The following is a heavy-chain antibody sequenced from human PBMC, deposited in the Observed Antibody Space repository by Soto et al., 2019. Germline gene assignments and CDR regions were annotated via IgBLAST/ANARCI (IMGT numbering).Heavy chain of an antibody. CDR3: ARERYYDSSGANDAFDI. CDR2: ISSDGSST. Sequence: EVQLVESGGGLVQPGGSLRLSCAASGFTLSSYWMHWVRQVPGKGLVWVSRISSDGSSTSYADSVKGRFTISRDNAKNTLYLQMNSLRAEDTAVYYCARERYYDSSGANDAFDIWGQGTMVTVSS. D-gene: IGHD3-22*01. CDR1: GFTLSSYW. V-gene: IGHV3-74*01. J-gene: IGHJ3*02.